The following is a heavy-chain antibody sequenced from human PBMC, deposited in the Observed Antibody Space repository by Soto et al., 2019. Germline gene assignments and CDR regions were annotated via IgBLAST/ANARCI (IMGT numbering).Heavy chain of an antibody. CDR1: GFTFSNAW. CDR3: TIDLLPTTVTGPEYFQH. D-gene: IGHD4-17*01. CDR2: IKSKTDGGTT. Sequence: EVQLVESGGGLVKPGGSLRLSCAASGFTFSNAWMSWVRQAPGKGLEWVGRIKSKTDGGTTDYAAPVKGRFTISRDDSKNTLYLQMNSLKTEDTAVYYCTIDLLPTTVTGPEYFQHWGQGTLVTVSS. V-gene: IGHV3-15*01. J-gene: IGHJ1*01.